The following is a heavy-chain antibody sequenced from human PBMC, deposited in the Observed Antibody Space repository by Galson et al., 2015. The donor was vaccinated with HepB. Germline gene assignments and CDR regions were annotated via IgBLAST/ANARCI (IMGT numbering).Heavy chain of an antibody. J-gene: IGHJ4*02. CDR3: ASGTYYYFY. CDR2: ISYDGSNK. V-gene: IGHV3-30*04. D-gene: IGHD3-10*01. CDR1: GFTFSSYA. Sequence: SLRLSCAASGFTFSSYAMHWVRQAPGKGLEWVAVISYDGSNKYYADSVKGRFTISRDNSKNTLYLQMNSLRAEDTAVYYCASGTYYYFYWGQGTLVTVSS.